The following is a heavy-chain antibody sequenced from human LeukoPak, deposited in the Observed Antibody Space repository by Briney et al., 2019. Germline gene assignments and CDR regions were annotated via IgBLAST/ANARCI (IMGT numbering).Heavy chain of an antibody. CDR2: VHLDGRT. D-gene: IGHD3-3*01. Sequence: SETLSLTCTVSGGSISSSSAYWGWIRQPPGKGLEWIGEVHLDGRTNYNPSLESRLTISVDLSENHVSLKLTSVTAADTAVYYCAREGGFYRPLDYSGQGTLVTVSS. J-gene: IGHJ4*02. CDR3: AREGGFYRPLDY. CDR1: GGSISSSSAY. V-gene: IGHV4-39*07.